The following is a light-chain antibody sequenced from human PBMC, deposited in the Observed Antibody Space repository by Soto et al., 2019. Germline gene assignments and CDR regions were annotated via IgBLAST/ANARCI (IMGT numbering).Light chain of an antibody. CDR2: KAS. V-gene: IGKV1-5*03. CDR1: QSISSW. J-gene: IGKJ1*01. CDR3: QQYNSYSWT. Sequence: DIQMTQSPSTLSASVGDRVTITCRASQSISSWLAWYQQKPGKAPKLLIYKASSLESGVPSRFSGSGSGTEFTLTISSLQPDDFATYYCQQYNSYSWTVGQGTKL.